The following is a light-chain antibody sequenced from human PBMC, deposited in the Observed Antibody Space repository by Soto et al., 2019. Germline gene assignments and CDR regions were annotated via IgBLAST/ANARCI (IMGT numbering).Light chain of an antibody. J-gene: IGLJ1*01. CDR1: SSDVGGYNY. V-gene: IGLV2-14*01. Sequence: QSALPQPASVSGSPGQSITISCTGTSSDVGGYNYVSWYQQHPGKAPKLMIYEVSNRPSGVSNRFSDSKSGNTASLTISGLQAEDEADYYCSSYTGSSTPYVFGTGTKLTVL. CDR2: EVS. CDR3: SSYTGSSTPYV.